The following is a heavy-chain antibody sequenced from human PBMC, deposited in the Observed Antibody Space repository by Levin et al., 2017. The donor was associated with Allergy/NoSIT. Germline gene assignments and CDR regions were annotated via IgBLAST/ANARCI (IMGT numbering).Heavy chain of an antibody. Sequence: ASLPLSFAASWFPVRSPDMSWVRQAPGKGLEWVSVIYSGGSTYYADSVKGRFTISRDNSKNTLYLQMNSLRAEDTAVYYCAREYYYDSSGDTYYFDYWGQGTLVTVSS. D-gene: IGHD3-22*01. CDR3: AREYYYDSSGDTYYFDY. CDR1: WFPVRSPD. CDR2: IYSGGST. J-gene: IGHJ4*02. V-gene: IGHV3-53*01.